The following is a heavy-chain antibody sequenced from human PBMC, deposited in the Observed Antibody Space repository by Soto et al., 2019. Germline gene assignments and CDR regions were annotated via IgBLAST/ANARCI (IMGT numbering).Heavy chain of an antibody. CDR1: GDSIISSDFY. D-gene: IGHD3-3*02. V-gene: IGHV4-39*01. Sequence: SETLSLTCTVSGDSIISSDFYWGWVRQPPGKGLEWIGSIFYLGSSYYNPSLKSRVTMSVDTSKNQFSMRLRSVTAADTALYFCARHSLALRKNTWFDPWGQGTMVTVSS. J-gene: IGHJ5*02. CDR3: ARHSLALRKNTWFDP. CDR2: IFYLGSS.